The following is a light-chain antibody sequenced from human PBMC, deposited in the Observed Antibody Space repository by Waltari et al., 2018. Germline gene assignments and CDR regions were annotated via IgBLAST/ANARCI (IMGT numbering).Light chain of an antibody. CDR3: LSYDSSLSAL. V-gene: IGLV1-40*01. Sequence: QSVLTQPPSVPGAPGQRVSISCTGSRSNFGGFFISWYQQLPGTTPKLLIYQDNKRPSGVSDRFSGSKSGTAASLTITGLQTEDEADYYCLSYDSSLSALFGGGTRLTVL. J-gene: IGLJ2*01. CDR1: RSNFGGFF. CDR2: QDN.